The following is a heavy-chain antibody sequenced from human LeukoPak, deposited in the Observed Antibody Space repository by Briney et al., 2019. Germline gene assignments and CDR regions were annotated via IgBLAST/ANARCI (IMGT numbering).Heavy chain of an antibody. CDR3: ARDSQGGGLPSSFDY. V-gene: IGHV3-21*01. CDR2: ISSSGTYI. D-gene: IGHD3-16*01. CDR1: GFTFSIYN. Sequence: GGSLRLSCAASGFTFSIYNMHWVRQAPGKGLEWVSCISSSGTYIHDADSVRGRFTISRDNAKNSLYLQMNSLRAEDTAVYYCARDSQGGGLPSSFDYWGQGILVTVSS. J-gene: IGHJ4*02.